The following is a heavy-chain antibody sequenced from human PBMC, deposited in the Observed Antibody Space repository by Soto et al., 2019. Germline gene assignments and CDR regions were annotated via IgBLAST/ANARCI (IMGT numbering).Heavy chain of an antibody. CDR2: IYYSGST. CDR3: ARDRGSHGFDY. CDR1: GVSISSGGYY. J-gene: IGHJ4*02. D-gene: IGHD2-15*01. Sequence: PSETLTLXCTVSGVSISSGGYYWSWIRQHPGKGLEWIGYIYYSGSTYYNPSLKSRVTISVDTSKNQFSLKLSSVTAADTAVYYCARDRGSHGFDYWGQGTLVTVSS. V-gene: IGHV4-31*03.